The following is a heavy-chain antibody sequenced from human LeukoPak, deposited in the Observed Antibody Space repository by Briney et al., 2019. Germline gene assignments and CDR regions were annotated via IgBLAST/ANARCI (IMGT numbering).Heavy chain of an antibody. CDR1: GGAIAGFY. Sequence: SETLSLTCTVSGGAIAGFYWSWFRQSPGKGLEWIGDMYYSGSTYYNPSLKSRVSLSVDTSKNQFSLKLSSVTAADTAVYYCVRDRHAVLVPADIPFDSWGQGTLVTVSS. CDR3: VRDRHAVLVPADIPFDS. V-gene: IGHV4-59*12. D-gene: IGHD2-2*01. J-gene: IGHJ4*02. CDR2: MYYSGST.